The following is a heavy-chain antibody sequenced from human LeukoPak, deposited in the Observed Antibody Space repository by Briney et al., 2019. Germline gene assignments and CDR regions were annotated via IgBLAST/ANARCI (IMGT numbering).Heavy chain of an antibody. J-gene: IGHJ6*02. V-gene: IGHV3-23*01. CDR1: GFTFSSYA. CDR2: ISGSGGST. CDR3: ARVNLSGITKRYYYYGMDV. D-gene: IGHD3-10*01. Sequence: GGSLRLSCAASGFTFSSYAMSWVRQAPGKGLEWVSAISGSGGSTYYADSVKGRFTISRDNAKNSLYLQMNSLRAEDTAVYYCARVNLSGITKRYYYYGMDVWGQGTTVTVSS.